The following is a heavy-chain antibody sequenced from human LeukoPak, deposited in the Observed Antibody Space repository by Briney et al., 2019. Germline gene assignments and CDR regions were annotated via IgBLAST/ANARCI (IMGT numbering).Heavy chain of an antibody. CDR3: AHKREHYDSSGYYYLIKNEAFDI. CDR2: IYWDDDK. V-gene: IGHV2-5*02. Sequence: SAPTLANPTQTLTLTCSFSGFSLSATGVGVGWIRQPPAKALESLALIYWDDDKRYSPSLKSRLTITKDTSKNQDVLTMTNMDPVDTATYYCAHKREHYDSSGYYYLIKNEAFDIWGEGTMVTVSS. J-gene: IGHJ3*02. D-gene: IGHD3-22*01. CDR1: GFSLSATGVG.